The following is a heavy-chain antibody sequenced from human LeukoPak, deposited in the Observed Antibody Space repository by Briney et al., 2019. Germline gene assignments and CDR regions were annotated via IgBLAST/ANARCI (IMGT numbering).Heavy chain of an antibody. D-gene: IGHD6-25*01. V-gene: IGHV4-39*01. CDR3: ARPAARGTPEYYFDY. Sequence: SETLSLTCTVSGGSISSSSYYWGWIRQPPGKGLEWIGSIYYSGSTYYNPSLKSRVTISVDTSKNQFSLKLSSVTAADTAVYYCARPAARGTPEYYFDYWGQGTLVTVSS. J-gene: IGHJ4*02. CDR1: GGSISSSSYY. CDR2: IYYSGST.